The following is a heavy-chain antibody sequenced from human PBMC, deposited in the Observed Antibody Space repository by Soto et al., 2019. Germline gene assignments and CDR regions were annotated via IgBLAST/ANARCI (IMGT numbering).Heavy chain of an antibody. CDR3: AKRHYYGSGSFALAT. CDR2: VSGDGYAS. Sequence: GGSLRLSCAGSGFTFRGNAVVWVRQAPGKGLEWVSSVSGDGYASDYADSVKGRFTVSRHNSKNTLYLQMNSLRAKDTAVYYCAKRHYYGSGSFALATWGQGT. CDR1: GFTFRGNA. V-gene: IGHV3-23*01. J-gene: IGHJ4*03. D-gene: IGHD3-10*01.